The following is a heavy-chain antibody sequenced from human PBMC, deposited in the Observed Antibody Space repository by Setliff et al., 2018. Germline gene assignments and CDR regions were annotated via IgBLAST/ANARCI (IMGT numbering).Heavy chain of an antibody. D-gene: IGHD3-3*01. CDR1: GFSVGSTY. CDR3: ARARAVGGLIAGWDS. CDR2: IYSGGTT. V-gene: IGHV3-53*04. Sequence: GASVKVSCEASGFSVGSTYMIWVRQAPGKWPEWVSVIYSGGTTDYVDSLRGRFTISRHNGKNTVYLQLNSLRPEDTAVYFCARARAVGGLIAGWDSWGQGTLVTVSS. J-gene: IGHJ4*02.